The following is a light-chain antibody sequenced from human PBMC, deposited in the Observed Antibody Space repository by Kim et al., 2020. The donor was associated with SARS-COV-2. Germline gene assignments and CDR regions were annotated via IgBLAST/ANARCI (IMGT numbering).Light chain of an antibody. CDR2: QDS. CDR1: KLGDKY. CDR3: QAWDSSTFV. V-gene: IGLV3-1*01. J-gene: IGLJ1*01. Sequence: SYELTQPPSVSVSPGQTASITCSGDKLGDKYACWYQQKPGQSPVLVIYQDSKRPSGLPERFSGSNSGHTATLTISGTQAMDEADYYCQAWDSSTFVFGTG.